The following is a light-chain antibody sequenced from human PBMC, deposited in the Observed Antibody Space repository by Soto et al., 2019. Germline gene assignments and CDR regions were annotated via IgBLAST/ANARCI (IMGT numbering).Light chain of an antibody. V-gene: IGLV2-14*01. Sequence: QSALTQPASVSGSPGQSITISCTGTSSDVGGYNYVTWYQHHPGKAPKLMIYDVSNRPSGVSNRFSGSKSGNTASLTISGLQADDEADYYCSPYTTSSTRVFGTGTKVTVL. J-gene: IGLJ1*01. CDR1: SSDVGGYNY. CDR2: DVS. CDR3: SPYTTSSTRV.